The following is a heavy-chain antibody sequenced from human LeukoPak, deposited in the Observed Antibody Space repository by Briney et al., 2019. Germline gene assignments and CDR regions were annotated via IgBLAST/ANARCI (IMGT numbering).Heavy chain of an antibody. CDR1: GFTFSSYS. CDR2: ISSSSSTI. D-gene: IGHD3-3*01. CDR3: ARAGPIFGVVILDY. V-gene: IGHV3-48*01. J-gene: IGHJ4*02. Sequence: GGSLRLSCAASGFTFSSYSMNWVRQAPGKGLEWVSYISSSSSTIYYADSVKGRFTISRDNAKNSLYLQMNSLRAEDTAVYYCARAGPIFGVVILDYWGQGTLVTVSS.